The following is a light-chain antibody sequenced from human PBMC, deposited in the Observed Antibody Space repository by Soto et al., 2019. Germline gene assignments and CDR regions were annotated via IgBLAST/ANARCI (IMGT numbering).Light chain of an antibody. CDR1: SRDIGFFNY. CDR2: EVT. J-gene: IGLJ1*01. Sequence: QSALTQPASVSGSPGQSITISCTGTSRDIGFFNYVSWYQQFPGNAPKLIIFEVTNRPSGVSNRFSASKSGNTASLTISGLQAEDGADYYGSSDTTRSTYVFGTGTKVTVL. CDR3: SSDTTRSTYV. V-gene: IGLV2-14*01.